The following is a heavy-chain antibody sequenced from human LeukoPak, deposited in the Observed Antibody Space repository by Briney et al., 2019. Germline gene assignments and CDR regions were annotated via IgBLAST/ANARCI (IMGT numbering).Heavy chain of an antibody. Sequence: SETLSLTCTVSGGSISSYYWSWIRQPPGKGLEWIGYIYYSGSTNYNPSLKSRVTISVDTSKNQFSLKLSSVTAADTAVYYCARATWSSSPEIWGQGTLVTVSS. V-gene: IGHV4-59*01. J-gene: IGHJ4*02. CDR3: ARATWSSSPEI. D-gene: IGHD6-13*01. CDR1: GGSISSYY. CDR2: IYYSGST.